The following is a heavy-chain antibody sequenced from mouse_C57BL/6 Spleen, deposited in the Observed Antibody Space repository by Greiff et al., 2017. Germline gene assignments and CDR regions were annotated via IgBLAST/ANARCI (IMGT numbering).Heavy chain of an antibody. Sequence: EVMLVESGEGLVKPGGSLKLSCAASGFTFSSYAMSWVRQTPEKRLEWVAYISSGGDYIYYADTVKGRFTISRDNARNTLYLQMSSLKSEDTAMYYCTRWYDGYFYFDYWGQGTTLTVSS. J-gene: IGHJ2*01. CDR3: TRWYDGYFYFDY. D-gene: IGHD2-3*01. CDR1: GFTFSSYA. V-gene: IGHV5-9-1*02. CDR2: ISSGGDYI.